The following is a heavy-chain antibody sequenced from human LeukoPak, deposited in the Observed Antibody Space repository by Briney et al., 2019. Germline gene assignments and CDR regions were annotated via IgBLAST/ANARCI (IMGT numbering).Heavy chain of an antibody. V-gene: IGHV4-34*01. J-gene: IGHJ3*02. D-gene: IGHD3-22*01. Sequence: TSETLSLTCAVYGGSFSGYYWSWIRQPPGKGLEWIGEINHSGSTNYNPSLKSRVTISVDTSKNQFSLKLSSVTAADTAVYYCARRWVTMMAFDIWGQGTMVTVSS. CDR1: GGSFSGYY. CDR2: INHSGST. CDR3: ARRWVTMMAFDI.